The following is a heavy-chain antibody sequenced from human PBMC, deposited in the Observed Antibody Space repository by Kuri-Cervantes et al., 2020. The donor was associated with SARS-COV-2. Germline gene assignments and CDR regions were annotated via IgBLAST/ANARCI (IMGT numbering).Heavy chain of an antibody. D-gene: IGHD5-18*01. Sequence: GSLRLSCAVSGYSISSGYYWGWIRQPPGKGLEWIGSIYHSGGTYYNPSLKSRVTISVDTSKNQFSLKLSSVTAADTAVYYCARDLWNTARGVYDYWGQGTLVTVSS. J-gene: IGHJ4*02. CDR3: ARDLWNTARGVYDY. CDR1: GYSISSGYY. V-gene: IGHV4-38-2*02. CDR2: IYHSGGT.